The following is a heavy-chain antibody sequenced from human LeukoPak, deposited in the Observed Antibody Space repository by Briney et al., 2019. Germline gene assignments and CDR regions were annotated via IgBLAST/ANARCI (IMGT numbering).Heavy chain of an antibody. Sequence: GGSLRLSCVGSGFTFRSYVMSWVRQPPGKGLEWVSSISESGGGPLYVDSVKGRFAISRDNSKNTLFLQLSVLRVEDTAVYYCAKGGNSGYYMDVWGKGTTVTVSS. CDR1: GFTFRSYV. J-gene: IGHJ6*03. CDR3: AKGGNSGYYMDV. CDR2: ISESGGGP. D-gene: IGHD4-23*01. V-gene: IGHV3-23*01.